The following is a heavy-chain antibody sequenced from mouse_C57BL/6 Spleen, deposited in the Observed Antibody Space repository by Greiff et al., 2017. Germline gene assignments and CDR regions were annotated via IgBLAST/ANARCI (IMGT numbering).Heavy chain of an antibody. Sequence: EVQLVESGGDLVKPGGSLKLSCAASGFTFSSYGMSWVRQTPDKRLEWVATISSGGSYTYYPDSVKGRFTISRDNAKNTLYLQMSSLKSEDTAMYYCARAPYYSNYGYYAMDYWGQGTSVTVSS. D-gene: IGHD2-5*01. V-gene: IGHV5-6*01. CDR3: ARAPYYSNYGYYAMDY. CDR2: ISSGGSYT. CDR1: GFTFSSYG. J-gene: IGHJ4*01.